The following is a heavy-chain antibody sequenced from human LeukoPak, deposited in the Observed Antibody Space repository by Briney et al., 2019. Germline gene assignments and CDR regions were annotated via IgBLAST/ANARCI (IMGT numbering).Heavy chain of an antibody. CDR2: INPNGGDT. D-gene: IGHD2-2*01. CDR1: GYTVTGSY. Sequence: GASVKVSCKASGYTVTGSYMHWVRQAPGQGFEWMGWINPNGGDTNYAQKFQGRVTMTRDTSISTAHMELSRLRSDDTAVYYCARANPLYCSSTTCLFDYWGQGTLVTVSS. CDR3: ARANPLYCSSTTCLFDY. J-gene: IGHJ4*02. V-gene: IGHV1-2*02.